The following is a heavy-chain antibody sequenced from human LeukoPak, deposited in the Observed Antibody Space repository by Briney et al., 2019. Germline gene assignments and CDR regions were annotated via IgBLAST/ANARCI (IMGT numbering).Heavy chain of an antibody. D-gene: IGHD3-10*01. CDR2: IYTSGST. CDR1: GGSISSYY. V-gene: IGHV4-4*07. CDR3: ARVNYYGSDPYYYYMDV. Sequence: SETLSLTCTVSGGSISSYYWSWIRQPAGKGLEWIGRIYTSGSTNYNPSPKSRVTMSVDTSKNQFSLKLSSVTAADTAVYYCARVNYYGSDPYYYYMDVWGKGTTVTISS. J-gene: IGHJ6*03.